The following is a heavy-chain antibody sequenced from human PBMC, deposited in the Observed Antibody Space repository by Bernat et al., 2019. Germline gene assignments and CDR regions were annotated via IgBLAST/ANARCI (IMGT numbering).Heavy chain of an antibody. J-gene: IGHJ4*02. D-gene: IGHD2-15*01. CDR3: ARDCSGGSCYGPIDY. Sequence: QVQLVQSGAEVKKPGASVKVSCKASGYTFTSYGISWVRQAPGQGLEWMGWISAYNGNTNYAQKLQGRVIMTTDTSTSTAYMELRSLRSDDTAVYYCARDCSGGSCYGPIDYWGQGTLVTVSS. V-gene: IGHV1-18*01. CDR2: ISAYNGNT. CDR1: GYTFTSYG.